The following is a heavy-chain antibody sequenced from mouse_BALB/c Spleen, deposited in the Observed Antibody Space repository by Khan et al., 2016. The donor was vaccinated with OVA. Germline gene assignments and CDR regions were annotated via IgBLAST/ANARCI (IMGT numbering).Heavy chain of an antibody. Sequence: EVKLLESGPGLVKPSQSLSLTCTVTGYSITSDYAWNWIRQFPGNKLEWMGYISYSGSTSYNPSLKSRISITRYTSKNQFFLQLNSVTTEDTATYYCARGNYYGYAMDYWGQGTSVTVSS. D-gene: IGHD1-1*01. CDR1: GYSITSDYA. CDR3: ARGNYYGYAMDY. V-gene: IGHV3-2*02. CDR2: ISYSGST. J-gene: IGHJ4*01.